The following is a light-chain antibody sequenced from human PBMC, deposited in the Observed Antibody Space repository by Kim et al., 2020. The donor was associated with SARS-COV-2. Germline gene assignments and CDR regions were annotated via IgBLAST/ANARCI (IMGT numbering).Light chain of an antibody. V-gene: IGLV2-23*01. CDR2: EGS. J-gene: IGLJ3*02. CDR1: SGDVGSYNL. CDR3: CSYAGSSTLM. Sequence: GQSITISCTGTSGDVGSYNLVSWYQQHPGKAPKLMIFEGSKRPSGVSNRFSGSKSGNTASLTISGLQAEDEADYYCCSYAGSSTLMFGGGTQLTVL.